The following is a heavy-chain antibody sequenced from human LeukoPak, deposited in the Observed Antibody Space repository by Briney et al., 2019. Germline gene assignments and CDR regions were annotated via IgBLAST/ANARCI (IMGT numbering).Heavy chain of an antibody. CDR1: GFTFSSYG. Sequence: PGGSLRLSCAASGFTFSSYGMHWVRQAPGKGLEWVAVISYDGSNKYYADSVKGRFTISRDNSKNTLYLQINSLRAEDTAVYYCARDLSGVTGYTYGRGIDYWGQGTLVTVSS. CDR3: ARDLSGVTGYTYGRGIDY. CDR2: ISYDGSNK. D-gene: IGHD5-18*01. J-gene: IGHJ4*02. V-gene: IGHV3-30*03.